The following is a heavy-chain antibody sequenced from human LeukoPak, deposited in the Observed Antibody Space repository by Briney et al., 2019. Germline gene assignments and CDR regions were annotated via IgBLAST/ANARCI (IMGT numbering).Heavy chain of an antibody. Sequence: ASVKVSCKASGYTFTGYYMHWVRQATGQGLEWMGWMNPNSGNTGYAQKFQGRVTMTRNTSISTAYMELSSLRSEDTAVYYCARWDSSGYVDYWGQGTLVTVSS. V-gene: IGHV1-8*02. J-gene: IGHJ4*02. CDR3: ARWDSSGYVDY. CDR2: MNPNSGNT. D-gene: IGHD3-22*01. CDR1: GYTFTGYY.